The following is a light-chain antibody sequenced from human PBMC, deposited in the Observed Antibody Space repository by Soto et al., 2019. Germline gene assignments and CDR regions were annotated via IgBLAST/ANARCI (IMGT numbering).Light chain of an antibody. V-gene: IGLV1-40*01. CDR1: SSNIGAGYD. CDR2: GNS. J-gene: IGLJ1*01. Sequence: QSVLKQPPSVSGAPGERVTISCTGSSSNIGAGYDVHWYQQLPGTAPKLLIYGNSNRPSGVPDRFSGSKSGTSASLAITGLQAEDEADYYCQSYDSSLSVRYVFGTGPKVTVL. CDR3: QSYDSSLSVRYV.